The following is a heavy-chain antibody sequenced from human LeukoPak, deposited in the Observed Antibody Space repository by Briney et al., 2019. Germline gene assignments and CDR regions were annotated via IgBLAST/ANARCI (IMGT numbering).Heavy chain of an antibody. D-gene: IGHD5-18*01. CDR2: ISSSSSTI. J-gene: IGHJ6*03. CDR1: GFSFSSYN. CDR3: ARAAAPRGYSYGSYYYYYMDV. V-gene: IGHV3-48*01. Sequence: PGGSLRLSCAASGFSFSSYNMNWVRQAPGKGLEWVSYISSSSSTIYYADSVKGRFTISRDNSKNTLYLQMNSLRAEDTAVYYCARAAAPRGYSYGSYYYYYMDVWGKGTTVTVSS.